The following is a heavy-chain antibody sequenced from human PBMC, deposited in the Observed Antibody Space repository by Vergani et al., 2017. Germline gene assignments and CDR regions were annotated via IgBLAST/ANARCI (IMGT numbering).Heavy chain of an antibody. D-gene: IGHD6-19*01. CDR2: IIPIIRLA. J-gene: IGHJ4*02. V-gene: IGHV1-69*02. Sequence: QVHLEQSGTEVKKPGSSVKVSCKVSGDIFNNYIDTWVRQAPGQGLEWMGRIIPIIRLATSAQKFQDRVKITGDTSTNTVYMEMNNLRSEDTAVYYCARVSPGDNSGWEPFDYWGQGTLVTVSS. CDR1: GDIFNNYI. CDR3: ARVSPGDNSGWEPFDY.